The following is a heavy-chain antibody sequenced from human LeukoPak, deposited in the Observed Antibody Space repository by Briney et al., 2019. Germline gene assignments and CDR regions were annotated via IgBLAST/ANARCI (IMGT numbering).Heavy chain of an antibody. D-gene: IGHD6-19*01. V-gene: IGHV4-59*02. J-gene: IGHJ4*02. CDR2: FYYSGGT. CDR3: ARHSSGWHFDS. Sequence: SETLSLTCSVSGVSVSNHYWSWIRQPPGKGLEWIGCFYYSGGTYFNPSLGSRVTISADTSRNHLSLNLRSLTAADTAVYYCARHSSGWHFDSWGQGALVTVSS. CDR1: GVSVSNHY.